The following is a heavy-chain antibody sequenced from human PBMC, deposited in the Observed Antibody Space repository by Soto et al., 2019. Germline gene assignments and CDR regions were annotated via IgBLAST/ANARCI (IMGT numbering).Heavy chain of an antibody. V-gene: IGHV4-31*03. Sequence: QVQLQESGPGLVKPSQTLSLTCTVSGGSISSGDYYWSWIRQHPGKGLEWIGNIYYSGTTYYNPSLKSRVTISRDTSNNQFSLKLTSVTAADTAVYYCARDGRGGRGRRYCDYWGQGTLVTVSS. CDR3: ARDGRGGRGRRYCDY. CDR1: GGSISSGDYY. D-gene: IGHD3-10*01. CDR2: IYYSGTT. J-gene: IGHJ4*02.